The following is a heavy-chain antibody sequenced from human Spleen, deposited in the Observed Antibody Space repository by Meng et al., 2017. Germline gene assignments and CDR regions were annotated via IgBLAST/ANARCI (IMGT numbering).Heavy chain of an antibody. CDR2: IDWDDDK. D-gene: IGHD3-22*01. J-gene: IGHJ3*02. CDR3: ARTRIVVDPDAFDI. CDR1: GFSLSTSGMR. Sequence: SGPTLVKPTQTLTLTCTFSGFSLSTSGMRVSWIRQPPGKALEWLARIDWDDDKFYSTSLKTRLTISKDTSKNQVVLTMTNMDPVDTATYYCARTRIVVDPDAFDIWGQGTMVTVSS. V-gene: IGHV2-70*04.